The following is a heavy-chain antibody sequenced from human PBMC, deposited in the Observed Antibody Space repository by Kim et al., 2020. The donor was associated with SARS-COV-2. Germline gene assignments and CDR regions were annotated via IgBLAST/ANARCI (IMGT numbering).Heavy chain of an antibody. Sequence: GGSLRLSCAVSGFTFNNYVMHWVRQAPGKGPVWVSRISHDGTVTNYADSVKGRFTVSRDNSKNTLYLQMDSLRVDDPAVYYCTRDVDWLFFDYWGPGTLVTVSS. D-gene: IGHD3-9*01. CDR1: GFTFNNYV. V-gene: IGHV3-74*01. CDR3: TRDVDWLFFDY. J-gene: IGHJ4*02. CDR2: ISHDGTVT.